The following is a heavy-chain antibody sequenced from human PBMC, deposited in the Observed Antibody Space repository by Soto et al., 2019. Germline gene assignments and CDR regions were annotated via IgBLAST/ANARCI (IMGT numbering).Heavy chain of an antibody. CDR3: ARAPVTRTYYYYMDV. CDR2: ISSSSSYI. D-gene: IGHD5-18*01. V-gene: IGHV3-21*01. J-gene: IGHJ6*03. Sequence: VQLVESGGGLVKPGGSLRLSCAASGFTFSSYSMNWVRQAPGKGLEWVSSISSSSSYIYYADSVKGRFTISRDNAKNSLYLQMDSLRAEDTAVYYCARAPVTRTYYYYMDVWGKGTTVTVSS. CDR1: GFTFSSYS.